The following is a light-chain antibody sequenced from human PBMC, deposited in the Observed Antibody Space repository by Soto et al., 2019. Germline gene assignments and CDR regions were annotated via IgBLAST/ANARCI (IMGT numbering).Light chain of an antibody. V-gene: IGLV2-11*01. Sequence: QSALTQPRSVSGSPGQSVTISCTGTSSDVGGYNYVSWYQQHPGKAPKLMIYDVSKRPSGVPDRFSGSKSGNTASLTISGLQAEDEADYYCCSYAGSYLEVFGTGNKLTVL. J-gene: IGLJ1*01. CDR2: DVS. CDR1: SSDVGGYNY. CDR3: CSYAGSYLEV.